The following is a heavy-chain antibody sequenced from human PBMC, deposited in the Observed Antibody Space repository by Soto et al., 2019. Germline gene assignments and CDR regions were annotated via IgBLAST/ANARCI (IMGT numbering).Heavy chain of an antibody. D-gene: IGHD3-22*01. CDR3: AQDHTVIEVVKVFEY. Sequence: GGSLRLSCAASGFSFSSYAMSWVRQAPGKGLDWVSAISGSGTKTHYADSVKGRFTISRDNSKNTLYLQMNSLRAEDTAVYYCAQDHTVIEVVKVFEYWGRGALVTVSS. V-gene: IGHV3-23*01. CDR2: ISGSGTKT. J-gene: IGHJ4*02. CDR1: GFSFSSYA.